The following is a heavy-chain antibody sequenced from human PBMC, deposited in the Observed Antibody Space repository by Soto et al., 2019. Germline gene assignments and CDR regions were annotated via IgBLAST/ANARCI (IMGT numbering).Heavy chain of an antibody. CDR3: ARGTKIKGGMDV. Sequence: QVQLVESGGGVVQPGGSLRLSCAASGFIFSTYDIDWVRQAPGKGLECVAVMGYDGSNEYYADSVKGRFTSSRDNSKNPLYLQMNSLRAEDTAVYYCARGTKIKGGMDVWGQGTTVTVSS. CDR1: GFIFSTYD. CDR2: MGYDGSNE. J-gene: IGHJ6*02. V-gene: IGHV3-33*01.